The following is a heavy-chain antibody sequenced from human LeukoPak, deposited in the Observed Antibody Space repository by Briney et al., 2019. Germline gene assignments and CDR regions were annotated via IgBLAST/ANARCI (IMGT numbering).Heavy chain of an antibody. J-gene: IGHJ4*02. V-gene: IGHV4-30-4*01. D-gene: IGHD2/OR15-2a*01. CDR1: GGSLYSGDYY. CDR2: IYYTGST. Sequence: PSQTLSLTCTVSGGSLYSGDYYWNWIRQAPGKGLEWIGYIYYTGSTYHNPSLKGRVTMSLGPSKNQFSLKLNSVTAADTAVYYCAGPWEYYFDYWGQGILVVVSS. CDR3: AGPWEYYFDY.